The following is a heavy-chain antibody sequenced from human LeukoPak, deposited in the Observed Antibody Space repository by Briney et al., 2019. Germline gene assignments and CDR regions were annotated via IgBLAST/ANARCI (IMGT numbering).Heavy chain of an antibody. J-gene: IGHJ4*02. CDR3: ARDRPNYYGSEGHYYRRDGDY. CDR2: ITSRGEST. D-gene: IGHD3-10*01. Sequence: GGSLRLSCAASGFTFSIYAMSWVRQAPGKGLQWVSSITSRGESTWYVDSVKGRFTITRDNSQNTLYLQMHSLRAEDTAVYYCARDRPNYYGSEGHYYRRDGDYWGRGTLVSVSS. V-gene: IGHV3-23*01. CDR1: GFTFSIYA.